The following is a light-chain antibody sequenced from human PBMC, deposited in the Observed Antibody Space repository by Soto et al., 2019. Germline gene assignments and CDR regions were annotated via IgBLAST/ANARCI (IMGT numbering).Light chain of an antibody. CDR1: TSNIGSTT. V-gene: IGLV1-44*01. CDR3: EAWDDSLNGYV. CDR2: SYN. Sequence: QSVLTQPPAASGTPGQRVTISCSGSTSNIGSTTVNWYQQLPGTAPKLLIYSYNQRPSGVPDRFSGSKSGTSASLAISGLQSEDEADYYCEAWDDSLNGYVFGTGTKVTVL. J-gene: IGLJ1*01.